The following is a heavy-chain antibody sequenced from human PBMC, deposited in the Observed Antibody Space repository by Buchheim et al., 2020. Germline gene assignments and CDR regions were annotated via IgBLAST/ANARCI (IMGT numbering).Heavy chain of an antibody. CDR1: GYTFTNYH. J-gene: IGHJ4*02. D-gene: IGHD6-19*01. CDR3: ARDNSDWSSDY. CDR2: INPSSGRT. Sequence: QVQLVQSGAEVTKPGASVKASCKASGYTFTNYHMHWVRQAPGQGLEWMAIINPSSGRTRSAQKFQGRVTVTRDTSTRPVDMELSSLSSEDTAVYYCARDNSDWSSDYWGPG. V-gene: IGHV1-46*01.